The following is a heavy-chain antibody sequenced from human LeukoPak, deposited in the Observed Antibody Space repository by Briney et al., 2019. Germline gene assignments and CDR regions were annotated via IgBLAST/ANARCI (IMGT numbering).Heavy chain of an antibody. V-gene: IGHV1-24*01. Sequence: ASVKVSCKVSGYTLTELSMHWVRQAPGKGLEWMGGFEPEDGETIYAQKFQGRVTMTEDASTDTAYMELSSLRSEDTAVYYCATSAFIVVVPAAVGDYYYGMDVWGQGTTVTVSS. CDR3: ATSAFIVVVPAAVGDYYYGMDV. D-gene: IGHD2-2*01. J-gene: IGHJ6*02. CDR2: FEPEDGET. CDR1: GYTLTELS.